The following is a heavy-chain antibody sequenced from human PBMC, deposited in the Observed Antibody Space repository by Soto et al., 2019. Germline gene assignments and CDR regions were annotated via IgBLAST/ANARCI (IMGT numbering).Heavy chain of an antibody. CDR2: INSDGSST. D-gene: IGHD2-15*01. V-gene: IGHV3-74*01. J-gene: IGHJ4*02. Sequence: PGGSLRLSFAASGFTFSSDWLHWVRQAPGKGLVWVSRINSDGSSTSYADSVKGRFTISRDNAKNTLYLQMNSLRAEDTAVYYCVRTSLVVAAATREDYWGQGTLVTVSS. CDR3: VRTSLVVAAATREDY. CDR1: GFTFSSDW.